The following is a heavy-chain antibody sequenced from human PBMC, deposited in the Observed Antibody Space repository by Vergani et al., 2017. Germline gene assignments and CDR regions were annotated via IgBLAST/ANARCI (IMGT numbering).Heavy chain of an antibody. CDR3: AGVRVVVTAIPHYYYYGMDV. Sequence: QVQLVQSGAEVKKPGASVKVSCKASGYTFTGYYMHWVRQAPGQGLEWMGWINPNSGGTNYAQKFQGRVTMTRDTSISTAYMELSRLRSDDTAVYYCAGVRVVVTAIPHYYYYGMDVWGQGTTVTVSS. V-gene: IGHV1-2*02. CDR1: GYTFTGYY. J-gene: IGHJ6*02. D-gene: IGHD2-21*02. CDR2: INPNSGGT.